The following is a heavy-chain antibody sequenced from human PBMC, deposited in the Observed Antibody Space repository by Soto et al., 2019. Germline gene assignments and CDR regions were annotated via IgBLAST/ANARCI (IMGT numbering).Heavy chain of an antibody. CDR2: ISGSAGST. Sequence: PGGSLRLSSAASGFTFSRYSMSWVRQAPGKGLEWVSAISGSAGSTYYADSVKGRFTISRDNSKNTLYLQMNSLRAEDTAVYYCARLPSTGTRAGYFDYWGQGTLVTVSS. J-gene: IGHJ4*02. CDR1: GFTFSRYS. V-gene: IGHV3-23*01. D-gene: IGHD1-7*01. CDR3: ARLPSTGTRAGYFDY.